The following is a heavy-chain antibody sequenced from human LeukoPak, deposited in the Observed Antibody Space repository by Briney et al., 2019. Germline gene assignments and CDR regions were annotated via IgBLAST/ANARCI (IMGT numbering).Heavy chain of an antibody. Sequence: PGRSLRLSCAASGFTFSSYGMHWVRQAPGKALEWVAVIWYDGSNKYYADSVKGRFTISRDNSKNTLYLQMNSLRAEDTAVYYCARGQNRDSSGWNEIFDYWGQGTLVTVSS. J-gene: IGHJ4*02. CDR1: GFTFSSYG. V-gene: IGHV3-33*01. CDR2: IWYDGSNK. CDR3: ARGQNRDSSGWNEIFDY. D-gene: IGHD6-19*01.